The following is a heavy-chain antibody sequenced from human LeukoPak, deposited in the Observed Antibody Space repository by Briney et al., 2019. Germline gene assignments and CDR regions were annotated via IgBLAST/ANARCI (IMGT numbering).Heavy chain of an antibody. V-gene: IGHV3-30-3*01. CDR1: GFTFSSYA. J-gene: IGHJ3*02. CDR3: AKVTGQQLDLDAFDI. D-gene: IGHD6-13*01. CDR2: ISYDGSNK. Sequence: PGRSLRLSCAASGFTFSSYAMHWVRQAPGKGLEWVAVISYDGSNKYYADSVKGRFTISRDNSENTLYLQMNSLRAEDTAVYYCAKVTGQQLDLDAFDIWGQGTMVTVSS.